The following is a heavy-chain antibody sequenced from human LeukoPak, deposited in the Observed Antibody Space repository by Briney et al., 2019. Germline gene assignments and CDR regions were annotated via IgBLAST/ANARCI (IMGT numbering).Heavy chain of an antibody. CDR2: IRYDGSNK. V-gene: IGHV3-30*02. D-gene: IGHD3-3*01. J-gene: IGHJ4*02. CDR1: GFTFSSYG. CDR3: AKDRDDFWSGKSYYFDY. Sequence: GGSLRLSCAASGFTFSSYGMHWVRQAPGKGLEWVAFIRYDGSNKYYADSVKGRFTISRDNSKNTLYLQMNSLRAEDTAVYYCAKDRDDFWSGKSYYFDYWGQGTLVTVSS.